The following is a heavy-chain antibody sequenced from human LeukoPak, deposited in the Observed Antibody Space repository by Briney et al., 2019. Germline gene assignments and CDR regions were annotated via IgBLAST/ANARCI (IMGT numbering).Heavy chain of an antibody. D-gene: IGHD3-3*01. CDR2: INPNTGGK. Sequence: ASVKVSCKASGYTFTGYYMHWLRQAPGQGLEWMGWINPNTGGKNYAQKFQGRVTMTRDTTISTAYMELSRLTSDDTAVYYCARGYDFWSGAKSPLDYWGQGTLVTVSS. J-gene: IGHJ4*02. CDR3: ARGYDFWSGAKSPLDY. CDR1: GYTFTGYY. V-gene: IGHV1-2*02.